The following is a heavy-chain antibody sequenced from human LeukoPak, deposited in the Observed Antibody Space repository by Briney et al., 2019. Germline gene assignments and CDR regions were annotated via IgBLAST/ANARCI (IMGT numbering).Heavy chain of an antibody. CDR2: IYYSGST. J-gene: IGHJ4*02. D-gene: IGHD6-19*01. V-gene: IGHV4-39*01. Sequence: SETLSLTCTVSGGSISSSSYSWGWIRQPPGKGLEWIGSIYYSGSTYYNPSLKSRVTISVDTSKNQFSLKLSSVTAADTAVYYCARQATGYSSGWYFDYWGQGTLVTVSS. CDR3: ARQATGYSSGWYFDY. CDR1: GGSISSSSYS.